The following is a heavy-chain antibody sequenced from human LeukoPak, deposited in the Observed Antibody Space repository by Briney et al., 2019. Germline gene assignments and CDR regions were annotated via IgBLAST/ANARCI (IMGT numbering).Heavy chain of an antibody. D-gene: IGHD3-3*01. CDR2: ISGGSNNI. Sequence: GGSLRLSYAASGFTFSSYAMNWVRQAPGKGLEWVSSISGGSNNINYAGSVKGRFTTSRDNSQNTLYLQMNSLRAEDTAVYYCAKDQGTAIFGMIIPDWYFDLWGRGTLVTVSS. CDR3: AKDQGTAIFGMIIPDWYFDL. J-gene: IGHJ2*01. V-gene: IGHV3-23*01. CDR1: GFTFSSYA.